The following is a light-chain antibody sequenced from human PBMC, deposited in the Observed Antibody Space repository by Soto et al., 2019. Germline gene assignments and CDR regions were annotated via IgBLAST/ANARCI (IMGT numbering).Light chain of an antibody. J-gene: IGKJ1*01. CDR2: GAS. Sequence: EIVLTQSPGTLSLSPGERATLSCRASQSVSISYLAWYQQKPGQAPRLLIYGASSRATGIPDRFSGSGSGTDFTLTISRLEPEDFAVYYCQQYGSSSWTFGQGTKVDI. CDR3: QQYGSSSWT. V-gene: IGKV3-20*01. CDR1: QSVSISY.